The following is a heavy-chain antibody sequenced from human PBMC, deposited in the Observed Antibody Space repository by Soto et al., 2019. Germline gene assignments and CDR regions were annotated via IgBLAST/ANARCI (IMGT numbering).Heavy chain of an antibody. Sequence: QVQLVESGGGVVQPVRSLRLSCADSGFTFSNYIMHWVRQAPGKGLEWVAMILHDGNNKYYADSVKGRFTISRDNSKNTLYLQMNSLRTEDTAIYYCARDDEDGSYCDLGYWGQGTLVTVSS. CDR1: GFTFSNYI. CDR3: ARDDEDGSYCDLGY. J-gene: IGHJ4*02. CDR2: ILHDGNNK. D-gene: IGHD3-10*01. V-gene: IGHV3-30-3*01.